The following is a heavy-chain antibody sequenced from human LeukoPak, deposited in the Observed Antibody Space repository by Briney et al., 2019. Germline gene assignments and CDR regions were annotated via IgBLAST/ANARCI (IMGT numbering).Heavy chain of an antibody. D-gene: IGHD6-13*01. CDR2: IYYSGST. Sequence: SETLSLTCTVSGGSISSYYWSWIRQPPGKGLEWIGYIYYSGSTNYNPSLKSRVTISVDTSKNQFSLKLSSVTAADTAVYYCARFILEQQVYYYGMDVWGQGTTVTVSS. CDR1: GGSISSYY. J-gene: IGHJ6*02. V-gene: IGHV4-59*01. CDR3: ARFILEQQVYYYGMDV.